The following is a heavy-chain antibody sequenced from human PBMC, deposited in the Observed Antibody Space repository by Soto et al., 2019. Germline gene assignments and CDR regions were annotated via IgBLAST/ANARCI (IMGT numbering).Heavy chain of an antibody. CDR1: GGSISSGGYY. CDR3: ARDQPGGKLGENGMDV. Sequence: SETLSLTCTVSGGSISSGGYYWSWIRQHPGKGLEWIGYIYYSGSTYYNPSLKSRVTISVDTSKNQFSLKLSSVTAADTAVYYCARDQPGGKLGENGMDVWGQGTTVTVSS. J-gene: IGHJ6*02. V-gene: IGHV4-31*03. CDR2: IYYSGST. D-gene: IGHD3-10*01.